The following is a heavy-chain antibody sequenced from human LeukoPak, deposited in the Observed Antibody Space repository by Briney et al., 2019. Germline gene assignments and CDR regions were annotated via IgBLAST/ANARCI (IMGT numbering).Heavy chain of an antibody. V-gene: IGHV4-39*07. D-gene: IGHD4-23*01. Sequence: SETLSLTCTVSGGSISSSSYYWGWIRQPPGKGLEWIGSIYYSGSTNYNPSLKSRVTISVDTSKNQFSLKLSSVTAADTAVYYCARLEVVTPPYYFDYWGQGTLVTVSS. CDR2: IYYSGST. J-gene: IGHJ4*02. CDR3: ARLEVVTPPYYFDY. CDR1: GGSISSSSYY.